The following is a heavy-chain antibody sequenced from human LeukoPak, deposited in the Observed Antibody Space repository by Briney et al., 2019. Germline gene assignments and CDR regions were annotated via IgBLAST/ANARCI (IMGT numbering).Heavy chain of an antibody. D-gene: IGHD2-21*02. Sequence: GASVKVSCKASGYTLTGYYMHWVRQAPGQGLEWMGWINPNSGGTNYAQKFQGRVTMTRDTSTSTVYMELSSLRSEDTAVYYCARDHYHKIHSVMVTAPDYWGQGTLVTVSS. CDR3: ARDHYHKIHSVMVTAPDY. V-gene: IGHV1-2*02. CDR2: INPNSGGT. J-gene: IGHJ4*02. CDR1: GYTLTGYY.